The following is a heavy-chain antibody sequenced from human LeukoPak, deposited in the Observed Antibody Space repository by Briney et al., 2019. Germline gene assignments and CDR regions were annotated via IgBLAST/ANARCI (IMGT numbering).Heavy chain of an antibody. D-gene: IGHD6-13*01. Sequence: SQTLSLTCAISGDSVSSDNAAWNWIRRSPSRGLEWLGRTYYRSKWYNDYARSVKSRITINADTSKNRFSLQLNSVTPEDTAVYYCARVRGVATTKRTFFDTWGQGTRVTVSS. J-gene: IGHJ5*02. CDR1: GDSVSSDNAA. CDR3: ARVRGVATTKRTFFDT. V-gene: IGHV6-1*01. CDR2: TYYRSKWYN.